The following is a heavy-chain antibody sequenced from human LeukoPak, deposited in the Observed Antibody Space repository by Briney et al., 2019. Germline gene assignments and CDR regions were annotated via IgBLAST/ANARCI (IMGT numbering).Heavy chain of an antibody. D-gene: IGHD7-27*01. J-gene: IGHJ4*02. Sequence: GGSLRLSCAASGFTFSSFAMSWVRQAPGKGLEWVSVISGRGDSTYYADSVKGRFTISRDNSKSTVYLQMNSLRAEDTAVYYCARETGDFDSWGQGALVIVSS. CDR2: ISGRGDST. CDR1: GFTFSSFA. V-gene: IGHV3-23*01. CDR3: ARETGDFDS.